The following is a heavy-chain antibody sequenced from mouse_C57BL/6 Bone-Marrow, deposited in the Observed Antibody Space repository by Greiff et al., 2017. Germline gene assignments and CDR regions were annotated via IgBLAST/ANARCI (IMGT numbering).Heavy chain of an antibody. V-gene: IGHV1-82*01. D-gene: IGHD2-13*01. CDR3: ASPHDCDFDD. CDR1: CYAFSSSW. Sequence: VKLVESGPELVKPGASVKISCKASCYAFSSSWMNWVKQRPGKGREWIGRIYPGDGDTNYNGKFKGTGTLTADKSSSTAYMQLRSLTSEDSAVYVCASPHDCDFDDWGQGTTLTVSS. J-gene: IGHJ2*01. CDR2: IYPGDGDT.